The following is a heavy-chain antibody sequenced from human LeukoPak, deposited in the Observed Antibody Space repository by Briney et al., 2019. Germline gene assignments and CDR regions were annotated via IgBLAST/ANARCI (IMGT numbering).Heavy chain of an antibody. Sequence: PGGSLRLSCAASGFRFSSNWMSWVRLAPGKGLEWVANIKEDGTETYYVDSVKGRFTISRDNAKNSLYLQMNSLRAGGTAIYYCARDKGDYDTSGSLFVFGGQGTLVTVSS. CDR1: GFRFSSNW. J-gene: IGHJ4*02. D-gene: IGHD3-22*01. CDR2: IKEDGTET. V-gene: IGHV3-7*03. CDR3: ARDKGDYDTSGSLFVF.